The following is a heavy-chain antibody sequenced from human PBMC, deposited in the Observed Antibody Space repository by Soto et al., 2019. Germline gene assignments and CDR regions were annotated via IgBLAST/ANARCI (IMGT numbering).Heavy chain of an antibody. V-gene: IGHV3-33*01. CDR3: ARVGPTIFGVVTSGNYYYYMDV. D-gene: IGHD3-3*01. CDR1: GFTFSSYG. CDR2: IWYDGSNK. Sequence: GGSLRLSCAASGFTFSSYGMHWVRQAPGKGLEWVAVIWYDGSNKYYADSVKGRFTISRDNSKNTLYLQMNSLRAEDTAVYYCARVGPTIFGVVTSGNYYYYMDVWGKGTTVTVSS. J-gene: IGHJ6*03.